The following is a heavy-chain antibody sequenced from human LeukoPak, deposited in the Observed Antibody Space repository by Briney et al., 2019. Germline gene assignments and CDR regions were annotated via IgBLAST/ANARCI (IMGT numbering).Heavy chain of an antibody. J-gene: IGHJ4*02. CDR1: GFTFSSYS. CDR2: ISSSSSTI. CDR3: ARGPGWALNKRYFDY. Sequence: GGSLRLSCAASGFTFSSYSMNWVRQAPGKGLEWVSYISSSSSTIYYADSVKGRFTISRDNAKNSLYLQMSSLRPEDTAFYCARGPGWALNKRYFDYWGQGTLVIVSS. D-gene: IGHD1-26*01. V-gene: IGHV3-48*04.